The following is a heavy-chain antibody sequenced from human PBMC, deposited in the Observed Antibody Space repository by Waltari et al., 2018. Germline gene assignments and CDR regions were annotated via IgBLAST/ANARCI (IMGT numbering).Heavy chain of an antibody. J-gene: IGHJ4*02. CDR3: ARGDYSDY. D-gene: IGHD4-17*01. CDR2: INHSGST. Sequence: GKGLEWIGEINHSGSTNYNPSLKSRVTISVDTSKNQFSLKLSSVTAADTAVYYCARGDYSDYWGQGTLVTVSS. V-gene: IGHV4-34*01.